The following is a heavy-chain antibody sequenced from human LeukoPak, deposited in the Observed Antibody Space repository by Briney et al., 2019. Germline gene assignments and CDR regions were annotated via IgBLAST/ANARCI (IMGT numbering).Heavy chain of an antibody. Sequence: SETLSLTCTVSGGSISSYYWSWIRQPPGKGLEWIGYIYYSGSTNYNPSLKSRVTISVDTSKNQFSLKLSSVTAADTAVYYCASGGGYCSSTSCPFFDYWGQGTLVTVSS. CDR3: ASGGGYCSSTSCPFFDY. CDR1: GGSISSYY. CDR2: IYYSGST. D-gene: IGHD2-2*01. J-gene: IGHJ4*02. V-gene: IGHV4-59*01.